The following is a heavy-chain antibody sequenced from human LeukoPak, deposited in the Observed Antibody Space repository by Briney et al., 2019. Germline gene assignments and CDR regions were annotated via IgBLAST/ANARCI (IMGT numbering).Heavy chain of an antibody. CDR1: GFTFSNAW. Sequence: GGSLRLSCAASGFTFSNAWMSWVRQAPGKGLEWVGRIKSKTDGWTTDYAAPVKGRFTISRDDSKNTLYLQMNSLKTEDTAVYYCTTTLDSYYDFWSGSRYYFDYWGQGTLVTVSS. J-gene: IGHJ4*02. CDR2: IKSKTDGWTT. D-gene: IGHD3-3*01. V-gene: IGHV3-15*01. CDR3: TTTLDSYYDFWSGSRYYFDY.